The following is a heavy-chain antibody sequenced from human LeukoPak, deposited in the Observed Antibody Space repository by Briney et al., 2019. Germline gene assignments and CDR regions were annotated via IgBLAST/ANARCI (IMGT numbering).Heavy chain of an antibody. CDR2: ISAYNGNT. V-gene: IGHV1-18*01. J-gene: IGHJ4*02. CDR3: ARGPSGYSYGQLFDY. Sequence: ASVKVSCKASGYTFTNYGITWVRQAPGQGLEWMGWISAYNGNTNYAQKLQGRVTMTTDTSTSTAYMELRSLRSDDTAVYYCARGPSGYSYGQLFDYWGQGTLVTVSS. CDR1: GYTFTNYG. D-gene: IGHD5-18*01.